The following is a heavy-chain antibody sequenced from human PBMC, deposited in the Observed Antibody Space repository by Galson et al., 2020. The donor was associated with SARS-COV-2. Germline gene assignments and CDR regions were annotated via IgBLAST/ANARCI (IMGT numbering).Heavy chain of an antibody. Sequence: GESLKISCVGSGYTFDNYEMIWVRQAPGKGLEWISYIGSLGATKQYAESVKGRFTTSRDNRRNSVYLQMNSLRVEDTAFYYCARARAVTNPGEFWGQGTLVTVSS. CDR1: GYTFDNYE. V-gene: IGHV3-48*03. CDR3: ARARAVTNPGEF. D-gene: IGHD4-17*01. CDR2: IGSLGATK. J-gene: IGHJ4*02.